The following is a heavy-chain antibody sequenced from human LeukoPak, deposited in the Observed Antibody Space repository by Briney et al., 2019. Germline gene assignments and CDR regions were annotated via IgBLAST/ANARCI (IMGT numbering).Heavy chain of an antibody. Sequence: GGSLRLSCAASGFTFSSYAMSRVRQAPGKGLEWVSAISGSGGSTYYADPVKGRFTISRDNSKNTLYLQMNSLRAEDTAVYYCAKKSYRVVTASSIDYWGQGTLVTVSS. CDR1: GFTFSSYA. V-gene: IGHV3-23*01. J-gene: IGHJ4*02. CDR2: ISGSGGST. CDR3: AKKSYRVVTASSIDY. D-gene: IGHD2-21*02.